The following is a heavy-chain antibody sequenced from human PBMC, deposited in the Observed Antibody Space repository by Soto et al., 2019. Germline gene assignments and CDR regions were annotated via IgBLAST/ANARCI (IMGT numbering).Heavy chain of an antibody. V-gene: IGHV1-69*08. CDR3: ARETGYYYGSGTTKIGY. CDR1: GGTFSSYT. CDR2: IIPILGIA. Sequence: QVQLVQSGAEVKKPGSSVKVSCKASGGTFSSYTISWVRQAPGQGLEWMGRIIPILGIANYAQKFQGRVTSTADKSTSTAYMELSSLRSEDTAVYYCARETGYYYGSGTTKIGYWGQGTLVTVSS. D-gene: IGHD3-10*01. J-gene: IGHJ4*02.